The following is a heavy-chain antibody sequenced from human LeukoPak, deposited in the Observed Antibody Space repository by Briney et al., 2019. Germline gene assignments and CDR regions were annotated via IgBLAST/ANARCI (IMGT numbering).Heavy chain of an antibody. CDR1: GGTFSSYA. Sequence: GASVKVSCKASGGTFSSYAISWVRQAPGQGLEWMGGIIPIFGTANYAQKFQGRVTITADESTSTAYMELSSLGSEDTAVYYCARDRYSGSYALYYYYGMDVWGQGTTVTVSS. J-gene: IGHJ6*02. CDR3: ARDRYSGSYALYYYYGMDV. V-gene: IGHV1-69*13. D-gene: IGHD1-26*01. CDR2: IIPIFGTA.